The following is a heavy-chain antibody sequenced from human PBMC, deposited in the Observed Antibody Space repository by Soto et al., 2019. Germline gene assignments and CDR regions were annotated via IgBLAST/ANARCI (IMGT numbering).Heavy chain of an antibody. D-gene: IGHD6-19*01. J-gene: IGHJ5*02. Sequence: QVQLVQSGAEVKKPGASVKVSCKASGYTFTSYGISWVRQAPGQGLEWMGWISAYNGNTNYAQKLQGRVTMTTDTPTRPPYLELRSLSSSDTAVYYCARDPVHTSGWYGNWFDPWGQRPLVTVSS. CDR1: GYTFTSYG. CDR2: ISAYNGNT. CDR3: ARDPVHTSGWYGNWFDP. V-gene: IGHV1-18*01.